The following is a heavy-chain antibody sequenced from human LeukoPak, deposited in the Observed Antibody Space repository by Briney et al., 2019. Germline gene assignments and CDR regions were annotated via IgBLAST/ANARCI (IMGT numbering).Heavy chain of an antibody. CDR1: GGTFSSYA. Sequence: GASVKVSCKASGGTFSSYAISWVRQAPGQGLEWMGGIIPIFGTANYAQKFQGRVTMTEDTSTDTAYMELSSLRSEDTAVYYCATGHVTMVRGVRVEHLFDYWGQGTLVTVSS. J-gene: IGHJ4*02. V-gene: IGHV1-69*06. D-gene: IGHD3-10*01. CDR2: IIPIFGTA. CDR3: ATGHVTMVRGVRVEHLFDY.